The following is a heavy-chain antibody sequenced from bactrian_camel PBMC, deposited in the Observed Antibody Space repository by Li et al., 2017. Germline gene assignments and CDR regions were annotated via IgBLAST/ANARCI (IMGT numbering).Heavy chain of an antibody. CDR3: AAGLGYGDARWDRDVVY. V-gene: IGHV3S53*01. J-gene: IGHJ6*01. CDR2: IRSNRNI. D-gene: IGHD5*01. Sequence: QLVESGGGSAEAGGSLRLSCAASGYANSIICMAWFRQAEGKEREMVSIIRSNRNIEYSDSVKGRFTVSLDNAKNTVYLQMNNLKIEDTAIYYCAAGLGYGDARWDRDVVYWGQGTQVTVS. CDR1: GYANSIIC.